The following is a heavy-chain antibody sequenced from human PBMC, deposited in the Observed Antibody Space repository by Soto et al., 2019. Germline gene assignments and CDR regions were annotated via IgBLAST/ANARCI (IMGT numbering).Heavy chain of an antibody. D-gene: IGHD6-13*01. V-gene: IGHV3-23*01. J-gene: IGHJ4*02. CDR1: GFTFSSYA. Sequence: EVQLLESGGGLVQPGGSLRLSCAASGFTFSSYAMSWVRQAPGKGLEWVSAISGSGGSTYYADSVKGRFTISRDNSKNTLYQQMNRLRAEDTAVYYCATDRYSSSWYEDYWGQGTLVTVSS. CDR2: ISGSGGST. CDR3: ATDRYSSSWYEDY.